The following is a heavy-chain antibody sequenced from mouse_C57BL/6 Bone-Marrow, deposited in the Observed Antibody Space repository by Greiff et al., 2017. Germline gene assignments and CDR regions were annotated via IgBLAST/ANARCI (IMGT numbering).Heavy chain of an antibody. CDR3: ARWAVVADWYFDV. Sequence: VQLKQSGPELVKPGASVKIPCKASGYTFTDYNMDWVKQSHGQSLEWIGDINPNNGGTIYNEKFKGKATLTVDKSSSTAYMELRSLTSEDTAVYYCARWAVVADWYFDVWGRGTTVTVSS. J-gene: IGHJ1*03. CDR2: INPNNGGT. V-gene: IGHV1-18*01. D-gene: IGHD1-1*01. CDR1: GYTFTDYN.